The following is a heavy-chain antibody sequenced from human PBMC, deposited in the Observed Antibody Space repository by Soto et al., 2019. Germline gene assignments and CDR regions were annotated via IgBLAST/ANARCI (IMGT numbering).Heavy chain of an antibody. CDR3: ARASGKYCSSTTCYTPYHFDY. D-gene: IGHD2-2*01. CDR2: IYYSGST. CDR1: GGSISSGGYY. Sequence: SETLSLTCTVYGGSISSGGYYWSWIRQHPXKGLEWIGYIYYSGSTYHNPSLRSRVTISEDTSKNQFSLKLSSVTAADSAVYYCARASGKYCSSTTCYTPYHFDYWGQGTLVTVSS. J-gene: IGHJ4*02. V-gene: IGHV4-31*03.